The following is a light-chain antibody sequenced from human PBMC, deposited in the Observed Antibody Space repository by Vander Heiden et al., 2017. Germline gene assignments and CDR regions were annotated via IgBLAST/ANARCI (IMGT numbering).Light chain of an antibody. CDR3: QQRCNRPLT. CDR2: DAS. CDR1: QSVSSY. J-gene: IGKJ4*02. Sequence: VLTQPPATRALAPGERATLSCRASQSVSSYLPWYQQKPGQAPRLHIYDASNRATGIPSRVSGSGSGSAFTLTIRSLEPEDFSVYHRQQRCNRPLTFGRGTKVEIK. V-gene: IGKV3-11*01.